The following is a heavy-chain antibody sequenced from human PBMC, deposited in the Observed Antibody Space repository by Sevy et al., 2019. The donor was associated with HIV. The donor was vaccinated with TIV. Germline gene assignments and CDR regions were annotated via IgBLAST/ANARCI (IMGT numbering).Heavy chain of an antibody. V-gene: IGHV3-23*01. Sequence: GGSLRLSCAASGFTFRNYAMTWVRQAPGKGLEWVSTISDSGVITYYADFVQGRFTFSRDNSRNTVSLLMNSLRAEDTAVYYCAKVNQVLGSHYSYYYGMDVWGQGTTATVSS. CDR2: ISDSGVIT. D-gene: IGHD2-2*01. CDR3: AKVNQVLGSHYSYYYGMDV. J-gene: IGHJ6*02. CDR1: GFTFRNYA.